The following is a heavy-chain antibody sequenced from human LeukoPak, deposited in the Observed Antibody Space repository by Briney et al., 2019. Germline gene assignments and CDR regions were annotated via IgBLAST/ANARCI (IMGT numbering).Heavy chain of an antibody. J-gene: IGHJ4*02. CDR3: AKDRRDGYSYLFDY. CDR1: GFTFSSYG. Sequence: GGSLRLSCAASGFTFSSYGMHWVRQAPGKGLEWVAVISNDGSNKYYADSVKGRFTISRDNSKNTLYLQMNSLSTEDTAVHYCAKDRRDGYSYLFDYWGQGTLVTVSS. D-gene: IGHD5-24*01. V-gene: IGHV3-30*18. CDR2: ISNDGSNK.